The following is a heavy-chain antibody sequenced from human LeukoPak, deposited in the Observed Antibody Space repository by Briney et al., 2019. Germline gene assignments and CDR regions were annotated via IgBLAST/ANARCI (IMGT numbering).Heavy chain of an antibody. D-gene: IGHD5-18*01. CDR2: LLDGVNN. CDR3: ATLKRGSIYGYFDF. CDR1: GASISSHY. Sequence: SETLSLTWTVSGASISSHYWSWVRQPPGRGLEWIASLLDGVNNTDNPSLRSRLTLSAKTSKNHFFLRLSAVPAPDTAVYYCATLKRGSIYGYFDFWGQGIKVTASS. V-gene: IGHV4-59*11. J-gene: IGHJ4*02.